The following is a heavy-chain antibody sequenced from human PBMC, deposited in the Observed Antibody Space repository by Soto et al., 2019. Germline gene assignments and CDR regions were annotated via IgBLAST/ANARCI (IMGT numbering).Heavy chain of an antibody. CDR2: IRSKANSYAT. V-gene: IGHV3-73*01. D-gene: IGHD2-2*01. CDR3: TSVVPAAYNWFDP. CDR1: GFTFSGSA. J-gene: IGHJ5*02. Sequence: EVQLVESGGGLVQPGGSLKLSCAASGFTFSGSAMHWVRQASGKGLEWVGRIRSKANSYATAYAASVKGRFTISKDDSKNTAYLQMNSLKTEDTAVYYFTSVVPAAYNWFDPWGQGTLVTVSS.